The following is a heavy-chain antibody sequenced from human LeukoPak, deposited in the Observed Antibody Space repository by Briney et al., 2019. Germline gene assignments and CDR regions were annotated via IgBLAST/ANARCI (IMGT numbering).Heavy chain of an antibody. CDR3: ARSRERICTNPPCYVDLQAT. J-gene: IGHJ4*02. Sequence: SQTLSLTCTVSGGSISSGSYYWTWLPQPAGKGLEWIVRIYITESANYNSSLESRVTILVDTSKNQFSLKLSSVTAADTAIYYCARSRERICTNPPCYVDLQATWGQGALVTVSP. CDR2: IYITESA. D-gene: IGHD2-8*01. CDR1: GGSISSGSYY. V-gene: IGHV4-61*02.